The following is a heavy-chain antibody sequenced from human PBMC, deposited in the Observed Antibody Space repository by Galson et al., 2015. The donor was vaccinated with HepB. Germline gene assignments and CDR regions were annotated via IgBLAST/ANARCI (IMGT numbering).Heavy chain of an antibody. D-gene: IGHD2-21*01. CDR2: INSDGSST. V-gene: IGHV3-74*01. J-gene: IGHJ4*02. Sequence: SLRLSCAASGFTFSSYWMHWVRQAPGKGLVWVSRINSDGSSTSYADSVKGRFTISRDNAKSTLYLQMNSLRAEDTAVYYCAKAYCGGDCRAPFDYWGQGTLVTVSS. CDR1: GFTFSSYW. CDR3: AKAYCGGDCRAPFDY.